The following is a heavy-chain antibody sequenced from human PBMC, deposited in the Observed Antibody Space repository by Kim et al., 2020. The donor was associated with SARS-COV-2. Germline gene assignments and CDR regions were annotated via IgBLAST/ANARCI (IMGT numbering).Heavy chain of an antibody. CDR2: ISYDGSNK. CDR1: GFTFSSYA. Sequence: GGSLRLSCAASGFTFSSYAMHWVRQAPGKGLEWVVVISYDGSNKYYADSVKGRFTISRDNSKNTLYLQMNSLRAEDTAVYYCARDWTGGYSGLMDVWGQGTTVTVSS. D-gene: IGHD5-12*01. V-gene: IGHV3-30-3*01. CDR3: ARDWTGGYSGLMDV. J-gene: IGHJ6*02.